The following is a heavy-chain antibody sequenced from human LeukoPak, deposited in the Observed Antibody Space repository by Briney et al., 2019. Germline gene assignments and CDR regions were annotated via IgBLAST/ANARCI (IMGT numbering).Heavy chain of an antibody. CDR1: GYSFTSYW. D-gene: IGHD1-26*01. V-gene: IGHV5-51*01. J-gene: IGHJ3*02. CDR3: ARGQGPGVGATRVGAFDI. CDR2: IYPGDSDT. Sequence: GESLKISCKGSGYSFTSYWIGWVRQMPGKGLEWMGIIYPGDSDTRYSPSFQGQVTISADKSISTAYLQWSSLKASDTAMYYCARGQGPGVGATRVGAFDIWGQGTMVTVSS.